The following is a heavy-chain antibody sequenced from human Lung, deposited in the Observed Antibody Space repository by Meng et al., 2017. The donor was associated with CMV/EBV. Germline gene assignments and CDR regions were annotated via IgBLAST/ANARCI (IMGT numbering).Heavy chain of an antibody. CDR1: GYSFSTYW. J-gene: IGHJ4*02. V-gene: IGHV5-51*01. D-gene: IGHD1-26*01. CDR3: ASGAGDY. CDR2: IHPSDSET. Sequence: KVSCKGSGYSFSTYWIAWVRQMPGKGLEWMGVIHPSDSETTYSPSFEGQVTISADKSISTVYLHWSYLKASDTGMYYCASGAGDYWRQGTLVTVSS.